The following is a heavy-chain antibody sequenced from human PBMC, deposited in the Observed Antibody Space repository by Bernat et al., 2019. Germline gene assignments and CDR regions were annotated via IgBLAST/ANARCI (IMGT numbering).Heavy chain of an antibody. CDR3: ATRSAEPYIAAAGAWSMDV. CDR1: GYTFTSYG. Sequence: QVQLVQSGAEVKKPGASVKVSCKASGYTFTSYGISWVRQAPGQGLEWMGWISAYNGNTNYAQKLQGRVTMTTDTSTSTAYMELRSLRSDDTAVYYCATRSAEPYIAAAGAWSMDVWGKGTTVTVSS. V-gene: IGHV1-18*04. CDR2: ISAYNGNT. J-gene: IGHJ6*04. D-gene: IGHD6-13*01.